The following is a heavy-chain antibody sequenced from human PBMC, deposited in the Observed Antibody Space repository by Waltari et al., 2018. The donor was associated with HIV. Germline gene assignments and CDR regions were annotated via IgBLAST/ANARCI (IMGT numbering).Heavy chain of an antibody. CDR1: GYTVTSYG. CDR2: MNPNRSNT. V-gene: IGHV1-8*01. CDR3: ARLDSSSWSYYYYVMDV. D-gene: IGHD6-13*01. Sequence: QVQLVQYGAEVKKPGAQVTVSCKASGYTVTSYGINWVRQATGQGLEWMRWMNPNRSNTGYAQSFQGRVTMTRNTSISTAYMELSSLRSEDTAVYYCARLDSSSWSYYYYVMDVWGQGP. J-gene: IGHJ6*02.